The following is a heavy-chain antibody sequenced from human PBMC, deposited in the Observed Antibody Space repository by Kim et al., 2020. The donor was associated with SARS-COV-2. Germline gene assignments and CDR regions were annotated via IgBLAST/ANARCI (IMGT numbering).Heavy chain of an antibody. CDR3: AKDAVMVRGVIIGNDAFDI. V-gene: IGHV3-11*06. D-gene: IGHD3-10*01. Sequence: KGRFTIARDNATKSLYLQMNSLRAEDTAVYYCAKDAVMVRGVIIGNDAFDIWGQGTMVTVSS. J-gene: IGHJ3*02.